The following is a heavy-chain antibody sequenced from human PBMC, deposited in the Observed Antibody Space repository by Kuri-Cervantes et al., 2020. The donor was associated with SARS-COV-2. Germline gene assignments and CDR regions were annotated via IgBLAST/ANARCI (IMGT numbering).Heavy chain of an antibody. D-gene: IGHD2-15*01. J-gene: IGHJ4*02. Sequence: ETLSLTCAASGFTFDDYAMHWVRQAPGEGLEWVSSISSSSSYIYYADSVKGRFTISRDNAKNSLYLQMNSLRAEDTAVYYCARDRGEDIVVVVGASAYDYWGQGTLVTVSS. CDR1: GFTFDDYA. CDR3: ARDRGEDIVVVVGASAYDY. V-gene: IGHV3-21*01. CDR2: ISSSSSYI.